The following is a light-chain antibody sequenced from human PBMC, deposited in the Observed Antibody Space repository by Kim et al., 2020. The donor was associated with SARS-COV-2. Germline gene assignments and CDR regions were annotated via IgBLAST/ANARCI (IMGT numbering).Light chain of an antibody. CDR3: GTWDSSLSAYV. V-gene: IGLV1-51*01. Sequence: GQTVAISCSGSNSNIGNNYVSWYQHLPGTAPKLLIYDNNKRPSGISDRFSGSKSGTSATLGITGLQTGDEADYYCGTWDSSLSAYVFGTGTKVTVL. CDR1: NSNIGNNY. CDR2: DNN. J-gene: IGLJ1*01.